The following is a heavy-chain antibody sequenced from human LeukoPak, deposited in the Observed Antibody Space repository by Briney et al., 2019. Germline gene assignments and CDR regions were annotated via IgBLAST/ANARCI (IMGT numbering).Heavy chain of an antibody. Sequence: PGRSLRLSCAASGITFSSYGMHWVRQAPGKGLEWVAVISFDGSKKYYADSVKGRFTVSRDNSNNTLFLQMNSLRAEDTAVYYCAKNSGYYYSCSGMDVWGQGTTVTVSS. CDR1: GITFSSYG. CDR2: ISFDGSKK. D-gene: IGHD5-12*01. J-gene: IGHJ6*02. V-gene: IGHV3-30*18. CDR3: AKNSGYYYSCSGMDV.